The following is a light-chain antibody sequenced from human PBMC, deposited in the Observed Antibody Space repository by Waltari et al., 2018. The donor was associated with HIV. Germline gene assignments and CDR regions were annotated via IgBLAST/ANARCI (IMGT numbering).Light chain of an antibody. Sequence: DIVITQSPDSLAVSLGEMATINCKSSPSVLARSNRQNYLAWYHQNPGQSPKLLISGAYTRESGVPARFGGSGSGADVTLTINSLQSEDGAVYGGRKYHAVPVTSGGGTKVEIK. CDR3: RKYHAVPVT. CDR2: GAY. J-gene: IGKJ4*02. CDR1: PSVLARSNRQNY. V-gene: IGKV4-1*01.